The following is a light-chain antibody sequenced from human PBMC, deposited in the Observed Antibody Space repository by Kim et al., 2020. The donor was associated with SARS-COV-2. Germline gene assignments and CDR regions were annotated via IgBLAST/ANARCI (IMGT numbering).Light chain of an antibody. Sequence: LTQPPSVSRDLRQTATLTCTGDSNNVGEHGAAWLQQHQGHPPKLLSFRNNDRPSGISERFSASRSGNTASLTIIGLQSDDEADYYCSAWDSSLSAYVFGTGTKVTVL. V-gene: IGLV10-54*01. CDR1: SNNVGEHG. CDR3: SAWDSSLSAYV. CDR2: RNN. J-gene: IGLJ1*01.